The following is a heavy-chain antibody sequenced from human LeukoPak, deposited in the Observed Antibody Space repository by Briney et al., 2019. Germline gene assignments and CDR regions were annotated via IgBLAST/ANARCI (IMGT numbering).Heavy chain of an antibody. CDR2: IKQDGSEK. CDR3: ARGRDYYGSGSLIDY. Sequence: GGSLRLSCAASGFTFSSYWMSWVRQAPGKGLEWVANIKQDGSEKYYVDSVKGRFTISRDNAKNSLYLQMNSLRAEDTAVYYCARGRDYYGSGSLIDYWGQGTLVTVSS. CDR1: GFTFSSYW. V-gene: IGHV3-7*01. J-gene: IGHJ4*02. D-gene: IGHD3-10*01.